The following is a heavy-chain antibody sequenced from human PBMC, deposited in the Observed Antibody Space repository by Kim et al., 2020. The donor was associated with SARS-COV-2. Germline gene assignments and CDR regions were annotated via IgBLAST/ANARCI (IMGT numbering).Heavy chain of an antibody. V-gene: IGHV1-3*01. J-gene: IGHJ3*02. CDR3: ARDYGSGSYDAFDI. Sequence: SQKFPGRVTITRDTPASTAYMELSSLRSEDTAVYYCARDYGSGSYDAFDIWGQGTMVTVSS. D-gene: IGHD3-10*01.